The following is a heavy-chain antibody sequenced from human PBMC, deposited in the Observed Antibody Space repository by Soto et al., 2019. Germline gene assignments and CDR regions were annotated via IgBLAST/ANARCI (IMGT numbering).Heavy chain of an antibody. V-gene: IGHV3-30*03. CDR1: GFIFSRDG. CDR2: ISYLGSDT. D-gene: IGHD2-21*01. Sequence: QVQLVESGGGVVQPGTSLRLSCAASGFIFSRDGMHWVRQAPGKGLEWVAVISYLGSDTYYADSVKGRFTITRDNSKNTVYLQMNSLRPEDKALFCCAIPKGAAIPFDSWGQGTLVTVSS. J-gene: IGHJ4*02. CDR3: AIPKGAAIPFDS.